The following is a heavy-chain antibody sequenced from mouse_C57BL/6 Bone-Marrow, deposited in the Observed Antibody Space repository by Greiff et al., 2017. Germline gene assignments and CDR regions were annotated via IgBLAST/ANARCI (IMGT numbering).Heavy chain of an antibody. CDR2: ISDGGSYT. D-gene: IGHD2-3*01. J-gene: IGHJ3*01. V-gene: IGHV5-4*01. CDR1: GFTFSSYA. Sequence: VQRVESGGGLVKPGGSLKLSCAASGFTFSSYAMSWVRQTPEKRLEWVATISDGGSYTYYPDNVKGRFTISRDNAKNNLYLQMSHLKSEDTAMYYCAREEMMVKAYWGQGTLVTVSA. CDR3: AREEMMVKAY.